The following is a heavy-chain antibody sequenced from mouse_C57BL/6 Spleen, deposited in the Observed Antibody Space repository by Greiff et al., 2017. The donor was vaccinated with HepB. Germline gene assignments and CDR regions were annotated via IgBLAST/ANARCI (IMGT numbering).Heavy chain of an antibody. J-gene: IGHJ1*03. D-gene: IGHD2-4*01. CDR2: IYWDDDK. CDR1: GFSLSTSGMG. CDR3: ARRVYDYDGVYWYFDV. Sequence: QVTLKESGPGILQSSQTLSLTCSFSGFSLSTSGMGVSWIRQPSGKGLEWLAHIYWDDDKRYNPSLTSRLTISKDTSRNQVFLKITSVDTADTATYYCARRVYDYDGVYWYFDVWGTGTTVTVSS. V-gene: IGHV8-12*01.